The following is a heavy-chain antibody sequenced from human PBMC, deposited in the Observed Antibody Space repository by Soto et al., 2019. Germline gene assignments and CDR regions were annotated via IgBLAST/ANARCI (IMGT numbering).Heavy chain of an antibody. Sequence: EVQLVESGGGLVQPGRSLRLSCAASGFTFDDYAMHWVRQAPGKGLEWVSGITWNSGNIDYADSAKGRFTISRDNAKKSLYLQMTSLRPEDTAFYYCAKDNRPAGGYCSGGSCTTPLDAFDIWGQGTMVTVSS. V-gene: IGHV3-9*01. CDR3: AKDNRPAGGYCSGGSCTTPLDAFDI. CDR1: GFTFDDYA. D-gene: IGHD2-15*01. CDR2: ITWNSGNI. J-gene: IGHJ3*02.